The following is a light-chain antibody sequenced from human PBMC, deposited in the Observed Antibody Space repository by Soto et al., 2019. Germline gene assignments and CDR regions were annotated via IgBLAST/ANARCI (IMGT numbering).Light chain of an antibody. J-gene: IGLJ1*01. Sequence: QSALTQPPSVSGAPGQSVTISCTGTSTDFVSYNRVSWYQQPPGTAPKLIIYEASNRPSGVPDRFSGSKSGNTASLTISGLQAADEADYYCSRYTSEITYVFGTGTKVTAL. CDR2: EAS. CDR1: STDFVSYNR. CDR3: SRYTSEITYV. V-gene: IGLV2-18*01.